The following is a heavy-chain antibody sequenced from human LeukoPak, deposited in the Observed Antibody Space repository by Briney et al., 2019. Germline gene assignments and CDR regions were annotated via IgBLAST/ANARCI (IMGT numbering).Heavy chain of an antibody. D-gene: IGHD3-10*01. CDR3: ARLAYGSGSEGYYYYGMDV. J-gene: IGHJ6*02. Sequence: PSETLSLTCTVSSGSVSSSGYYWSWIRQHPAKGLEWIGYVYYSGSTNYNPSLKSRVTISVDTSKNQFSLKLSSVTAADTAVYYCARLAYGSGSEGYYYYGMDVWGQGTTVTVSS. CDR2: VYYSGST. CDR1: SGSVSSSGYY. V-gene: IGHV4-61*08.